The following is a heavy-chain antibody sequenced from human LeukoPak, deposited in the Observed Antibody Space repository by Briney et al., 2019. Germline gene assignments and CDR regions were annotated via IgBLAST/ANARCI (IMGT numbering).Heavy chain of an antibody. CDR2: ISNDGGGT. Sequence: GGSLRLSCTASGFIFNNFGLMWVRQAPGKGLDWVSAISNDGGGTTYADFVKGRFTISRDNSKNTLFLQMNSLRAEDTALYYCAKGSSGYFADLWGQGTLVTVSS. D-gene: IGHD3-22*01. CDR3: AKGSSGYFADL. V-gene: IGHV3-23*01. J-gene: IGHJ5*02. CDR1: GFIFNNFG.